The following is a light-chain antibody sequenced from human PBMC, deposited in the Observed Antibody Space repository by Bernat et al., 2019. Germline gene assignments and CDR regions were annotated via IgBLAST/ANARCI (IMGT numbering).Light chain of an antibody. Sequence: QSVLTQPPSASGTPGQRVTISCSGSSSNIGSNTVTWYQQLPGTAPKLLIYNNNQRPSGVPDRFSGYKSGTSASLAISGLQSEDEADYYCAAWDDSLNGWVFGGGTKLTVL. CDR1: SSNIGSNT. V-gene: IGLV1-44*01. CDR3: AAWDDSLNGWV. CDR2: NNN. J-gene: IGLJ3*02.